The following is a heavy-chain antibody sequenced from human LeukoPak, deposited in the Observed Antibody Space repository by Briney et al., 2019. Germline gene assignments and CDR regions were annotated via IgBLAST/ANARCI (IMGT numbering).Heavy chain of an antibody. CDR2: IYNSGIT. CDR1: GGSVSIHF. CDR3: ARDHLPAGAPGYYMDV. Sequence: SETLSLTCTVSGGSVSIHFWSWIRQPPGKGLEWIGYIYNSGITNYNPSLKSRVTMSVDTSKNQFSLMLRSVTAADTAVYYCARDHLPAGAPGYYMDVWGKGTTVTVSS. V-gene: IGHV4-59*02. D-gene: IGHD4/OR15-4a*01. J-gene: IGHJ6*03.